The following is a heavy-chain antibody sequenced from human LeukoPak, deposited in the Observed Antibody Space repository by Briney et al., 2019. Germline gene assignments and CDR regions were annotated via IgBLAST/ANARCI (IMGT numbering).Heavy chain of an antibody. J-gene: IGHJ4*02. CDR2: IDWDDDK. CDR1: GFSLTTYGMC. Sequence: SGPTLVNPTQTLTLTCTFSGFSLTTYGMCVSWLRQAPGKALEWLARIDWDDDKYYSPSLRTSLTISKDTSKNQVVLTMTNMDPVDTATYYCARIRRTGHYFDYWGQGSLVTVSS. CDR3: ARIRRTGHYFDY. V-gene: IGHV2-70*11. D-gene: IGHD1/OR15-1a*01.